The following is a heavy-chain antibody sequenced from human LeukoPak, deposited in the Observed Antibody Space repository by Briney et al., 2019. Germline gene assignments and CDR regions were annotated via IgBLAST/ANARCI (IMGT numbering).Heavy chain of an antibody. CDR3: ARTCSGTGCSDFDY. CDR2: MNPNSGNT. J-gene: IGHJ4*02. V-gene: IGHV1-8*01. Sequence: GSSVKVSCKASGYTFISFDINWVRQATGQGLEWMGWMNPNSGNTGYAQKFQGRGTMTRSTAISTAYMELNSLKSEDTAVYYCARTCSGTGCSDFDYWGQGTLVTVSS. CDR1: GYTFISFD. D-gene: IGHD2-2*01.